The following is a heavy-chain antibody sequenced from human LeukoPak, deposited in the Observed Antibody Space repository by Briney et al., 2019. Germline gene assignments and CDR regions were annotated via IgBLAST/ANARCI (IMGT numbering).Heavy chain of an antibody. CDR3: AKGGQYYYYYMDV. CDR2: VGYDANNK. V-gene: IGHV3-30*02. Sequence: GGSLRLSCAASGFTFSSYGMHWVRQAPGKGLEWVAFVGYDANNKYYADSVKGRFTISRDNSKNTLDLQMNSLRAEDTAVYYCAKGGQYYYYYMDVWGKVTTVTVSS. CDR1: GFTFSSYG. J-gene: IGHJ6*03. D-gene: IGHD3-16*01.